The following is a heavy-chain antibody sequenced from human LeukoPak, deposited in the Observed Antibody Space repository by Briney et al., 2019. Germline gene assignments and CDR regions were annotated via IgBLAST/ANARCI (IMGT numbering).Heavy chain of an antibody. D-gene: IGHD3-22*01. CDR3: ARSLYYYDSSGIGGYYYYYYMDV. J-gene: IGHJ6*03. CDR2: IIPIFGTA. Sequence: ASVKVSCEASGGTFSSYAISWVRQAPGQGLEWMGGIIPIFGTANYAQKFQGRVTITADESTSTAYMELSSLRSEDTAVYYCARSLYYYDSSGIGGYYYYYYMDVWGKGTTVTISS. V-gene: IGHV1-69*13. CDR1: GGTFSSYA.